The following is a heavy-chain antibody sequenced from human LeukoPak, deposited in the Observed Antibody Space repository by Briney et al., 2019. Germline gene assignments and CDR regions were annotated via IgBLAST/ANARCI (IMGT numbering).Heavy chain of an antibody. CDR3: ARDRPYYYDSSAYYPDF. V-gene: IGHV1-46*01. J-gene: IGHJ4*02. CDR2: INPSGGST. Sequence: ASVKVSCKASGYTFTSYYMHWVRQAPGQGREWMGIINPSGGSTSYAQKFQGRVTMTRDTSTSTVYMELSSLRSEDTAVYYCARDRPYYYDSSAYYPDFWGQGTLVTVSS. D-gene: IGHD3-22*01. CDR1: GYTFTSYY.